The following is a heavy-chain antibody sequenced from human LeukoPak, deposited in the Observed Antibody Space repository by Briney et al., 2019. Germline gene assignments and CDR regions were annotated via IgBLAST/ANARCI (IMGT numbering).Heavy chain of an antibody. D-gene: IGHD6-19*01. J-gene: IGHJ4*02. CDR1: GGSISSYY. V-gene: IGHV4-59*12. CDR3: ARVRGSGWYGGDY. CDR2: IYYSGTT. Sequence: PSETLSLTCTVSGGSISSYYWSWIRQPPGKGLEWIGYIYYSGTTNYNPSLKSRVTISVDTSKNQFSLKLSSVTAADTAVYYCARVRGSGWYGGDYWGQGTLVTVSS.